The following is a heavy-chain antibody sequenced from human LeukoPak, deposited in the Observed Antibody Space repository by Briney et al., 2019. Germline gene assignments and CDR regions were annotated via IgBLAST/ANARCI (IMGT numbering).Heavy chain of an antibody. CDR3: ARTSIVGATSD. CDR2: ISSSGSTI. D-gene: IGHD1-26*01. J-gene: IGHJ4*02. CDR1: GFTFSSYE. Sequence: TGGSLRLSCAASGFTFSSYEMNWVRQAPGKGLEWVSYISSSGSTIYYADSVKGRFTISRDNAKNSLYLQMNSLRAEDTAVYYCARTSIVGATSDWGQGTLVTVSS. V-gene: IGHV3-48*03.